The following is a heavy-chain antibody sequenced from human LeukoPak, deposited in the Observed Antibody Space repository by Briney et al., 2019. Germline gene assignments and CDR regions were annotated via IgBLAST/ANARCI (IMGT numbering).Heavy chain of an antibody. J-gene: IGHJ5*02. V-gene: IGHV1-2*02. D-gene: IGHD5-18*01. Sequence: ASVKVSCKVSGYTLTELSMHWVRQAPGQGLEWMGWINPNSGGTNYAQKFQGRVTMTRDTSISTAYMELSRLRSDDTAVYHCARDRAMVTYWFDPWGQGTLVTVSS. CDR2: INPNSGGT. CDR3: ARDRAMVTYWFDP. CDR1: GYTLTELS.